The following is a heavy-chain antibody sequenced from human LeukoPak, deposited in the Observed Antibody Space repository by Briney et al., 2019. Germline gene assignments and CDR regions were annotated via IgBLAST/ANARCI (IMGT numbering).Heavy chain of an antibody. V-gene: IGHV3-21*01. J-gene: IGHJ3*02. D-gene: IGHD4/OR15-4a*01. Sequence: GRSLRLSCASSGFTFNDYTMNWVRQAPGEGLDWVSSISSDSRYILYADSLKGRFTISRDNAKKSLYLQMNSLRAEDTALYYCARGPNGAFDIWGQGTMVTVSS. CDR3: ARGPNGAFDI. CDR2: ISSDSRYI. CDR1: GFTFNDYT.